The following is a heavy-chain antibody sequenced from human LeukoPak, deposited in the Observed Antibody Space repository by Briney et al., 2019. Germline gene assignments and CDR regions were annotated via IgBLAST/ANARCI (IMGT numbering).Heavy chain of an antibody. V-gene: IGHV3-23*01. J-gene: IGHJ6*02. CDR3: AKYGYHDSSGYYDCYYYGMDV. D-gene: IGHD3-22*01. CDR1: GFTFSSYA. CDR2: ISGSGGST. Sequence: GGSLRLSCAASGFTFSSYAMSWVRQAPGKGLEWVSAISGSGGSTYYADSVKGRFTISRDNSKNTLYLQMNSLRAEDTAVYYCAKYGYHDSSGYYDCYYYGMDVWGQGATVTVSS.